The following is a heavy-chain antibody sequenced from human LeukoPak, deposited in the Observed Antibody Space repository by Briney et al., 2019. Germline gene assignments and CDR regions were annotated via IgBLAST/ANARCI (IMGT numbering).Heavy chain of an antibody. CDR2: ISGSGGST. V-gene: IGHV3-23*01. D-gene: IGHD3-10*01. CDR3: AKWSQITMVPRW. Sequence: GGSLRLSCAVSGFTFSSYAMSWVRQAPGKGLEWVSAISGSGGSTYYADSVRGRFTISRDNSKNTLYLQMNSLRAEDTAVYYGAKWSQITMVPRWWGQGTLVTVSS. CDR1: GFTFSSYA. J-gene: IGHJ4*02.